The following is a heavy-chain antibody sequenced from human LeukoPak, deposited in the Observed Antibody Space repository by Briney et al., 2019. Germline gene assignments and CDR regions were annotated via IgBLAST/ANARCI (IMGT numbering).Heavy chain of an antibody. V-gene: IGHV1-2*02. CDR1: EYTFTAYY. D-gene: IGHD5-18*01. CDR3: ARDRCGYALGCRGRDY. CDR2: IDPNNGRT. J-gene: IGHJ4*02. Sequence: PSVKVSCKASEYTFTAYYILWVRQAPGQGLEWMGWIDPNNGRTNYAQKFQGRVTMTRDTSISTAYMDLSGLTSDDTAVYYCARDRCGYALGCRGRDYWGQGTQVTVSS.